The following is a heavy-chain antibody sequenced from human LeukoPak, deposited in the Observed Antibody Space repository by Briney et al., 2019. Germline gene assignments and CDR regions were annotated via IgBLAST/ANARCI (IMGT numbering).Heavy chain of an antibody. V-gene: IGHV3-21*01. CDR3: VRRFIMARGVNDY. Sequence: PGGSLRLSCAASGFTLRSYTMNWVRQAPGKGLEWVSSIGISSNKIYYADSVKGRFTISRDNAKNSLYLQMNSLRAEDTAVYYCVRRFIMARGVNDYWGQGTLVTVSS. J-gene: IGHJ4*02. CDR2: IGISSNKI. CDR1: GFTLRSYT. D-gene: IGHD3-10*01.